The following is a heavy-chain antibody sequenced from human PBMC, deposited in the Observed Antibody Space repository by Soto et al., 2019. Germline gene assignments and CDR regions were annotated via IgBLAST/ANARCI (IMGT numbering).Heavy chain of an antibody. CDR1: GFPFSNNF. Sequence: PGGSLRLSCGASGFPFSNNFMHWVRQAPGKGLEWVALIWYDGSKEFYADSVEGRFTISRDNSKNMLYLQMNSLRAEDTAVYYCVRDGWKHYDFFWENYRTYYFEYWGQGALVTVSS. J-gene: IGHJ4*02. D-gene: IGHD3-16*02. V-gene: IGHV3-33*01. CDR2: IWYDGSKE. CDR3: VRDGWKHYDFFWENYRTYYFEY.